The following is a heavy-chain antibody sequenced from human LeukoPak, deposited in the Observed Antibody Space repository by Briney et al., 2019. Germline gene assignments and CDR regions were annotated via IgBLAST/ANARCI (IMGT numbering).Heavy chain of an antibody. CDR1: GYTFTSYG. J-gene: IGHJ2*01. Sequence: ASVKVSCKASGYTFTSYGISWVRQAPGQGLEWMGWISAYNGNTNYAQKLQGRVTMTTDTSTSTAYMELRSLRSDDTAVYYCARSPQATLRFLEWPDWYFDLWGRGTLVTVSS. CDR3: ARSPQATLRFLEWPDWYFDL. V-gene: IGHV1-18*01. CDR2: ISAYNGNT. D-gene: IGHD3-3*01.